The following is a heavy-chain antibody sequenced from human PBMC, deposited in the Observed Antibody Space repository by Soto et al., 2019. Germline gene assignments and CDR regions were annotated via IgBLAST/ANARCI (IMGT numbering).Heavy chain of an antibody. CDR2: IWYDGSNK. CDR3: ARDLSSLGYYDSSGYSYFDY. CDR1: GFTFSSYG. V-gene: IGHV3-33*01. Sequence: GGSLRLSCAASGFTFSSYGMHWVRQAPGKGLEWVAVIWYDGSNKYYADSVKGRFTISRDNSKNTLYLQMNSLRAQDTAVYYCARDLSSLGYYDSSGYSYFDYWGQGTLVTVSS. D-gene: IGHD3-22*01. J-gene: IGHJ4*02.